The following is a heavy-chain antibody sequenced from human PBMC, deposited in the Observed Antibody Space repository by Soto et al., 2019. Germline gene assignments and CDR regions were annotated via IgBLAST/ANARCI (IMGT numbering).Heavy chain of an antibody. J-gene: IGHJ5*02. Sequence: GGSLRLSCVASGFTFSNFGVHWIRQAPGKGLEWVAVITYDGRNKYYADSVKGRFTISRDNSKNTLYLQMNGLRVDDTAFYYCATDLGRTVGASWGPGTLVTVSS. CDR3: ATDLGRTVGAS. D-gene: IGHD1-26*01. CDR1: GFTFSNFG. CDR2: ITYDGRNK. V-gene: IGHV3-30*03.